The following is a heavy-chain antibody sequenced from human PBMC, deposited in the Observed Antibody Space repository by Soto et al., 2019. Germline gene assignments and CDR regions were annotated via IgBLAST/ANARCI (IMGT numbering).Heavy chain of an antibody. D-gene: IGHD6-19*01. CDR1: GGSINNYY. J-gene: IGHJ4*02. V-gene: IGHV4-59*01. Sequence: QVQLQESGPGLVKPSETLSLTSTVSGGSINNYYWSWIRQPPGKGLEWIGYIYYSGSTNYNPSLKSRVTISVDTSKNQFSLKLSSVTAADTAVYYCARRYGSVFDYWGQGTLVTVSS. CDR3: ARRYGSVFDY. CDR2: IYYSGST.